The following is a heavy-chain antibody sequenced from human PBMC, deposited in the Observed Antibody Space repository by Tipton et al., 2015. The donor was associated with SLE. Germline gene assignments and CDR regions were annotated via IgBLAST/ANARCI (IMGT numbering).Heavy chain of an antibody. V-gene: IGHV4-38-2*02. J-gene: IGHJ4*02. CDR3: ARDWGGEALDF. D-gene: IGHD2-21*01. CDR2: IYHSGTT. Sequence: TLSLTCTVSGFSISSYYWGWIRQPPGKGLEWLGTIYHSGTTYYNPSLKSRLTLSIDTSKSQFSLKLTSVTAADTAVYYCARDWGGEALDFWGQGTLVTVSS. CDR1: GFSISSYY.